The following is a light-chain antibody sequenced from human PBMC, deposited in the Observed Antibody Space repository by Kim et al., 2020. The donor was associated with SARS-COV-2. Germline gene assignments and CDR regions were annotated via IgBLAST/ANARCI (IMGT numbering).Light chain of an antibody. CDR3: QHYSSSPVT. V-gene: IGKV3-20*01. CDR2: AVS. J-gene: IGKJ4*01. Sequence: EIVMTQSPDTLSLSPGERATLSCRASQSVSSIYLSWYQHKPGQAPSLLFSAVSRRATGIPDRFSGSASGTDFTLIISRLEPDDFAVYYCQHYSSSPVTFGGGTKVYIK. CDR1: QSVSSIY.